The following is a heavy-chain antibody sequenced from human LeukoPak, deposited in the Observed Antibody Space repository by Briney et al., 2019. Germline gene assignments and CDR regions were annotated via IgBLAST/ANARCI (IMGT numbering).Heavy chain of an antibody. D-gene: IGHD3-10*01. J-gene: IGHJ4*02. Sequence: GGSLRLSCAASGFTFSKYAKSWVRQAPGSGLEWVSSISAGSTFYADSVKGRFTISSDDSKNTLYLQMNSLRAEDTAVYYCARVWGSGNYYFDYWGQGTLVTVSS. CDR2: ISAGST. CDR1: GFTFSKYA. CDR3: ARVWGSGNYYFDY. V-gene: IGHV3-23*01.